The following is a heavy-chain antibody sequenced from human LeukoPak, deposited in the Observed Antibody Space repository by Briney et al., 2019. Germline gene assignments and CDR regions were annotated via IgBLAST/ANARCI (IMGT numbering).Heavy chain of an antibody. CDR2: IYYSGST. D-gene: IGHD3-3*01. Sequence: SETLSLTCTVSGDSISSSSYYWGWIRQHPGKGLEWIGYIYYSGSTYYNPSLKSRVTISVDTSKNQFSLKLSSVTAADTAVYYCARARYYDFWSGSDSVGYFDLWGRGTLVTVSS. CDR1: GDSISSSSYY. J-gene: IGHJ2*01. V-gene: IGHV4-31*03. CDR3: ARARYYDFWSGSDSVGYFDL.